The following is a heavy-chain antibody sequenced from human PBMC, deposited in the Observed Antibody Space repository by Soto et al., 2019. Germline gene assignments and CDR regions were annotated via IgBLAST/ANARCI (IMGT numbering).Heavy chain of an antibody. CDR1: GGTFSSYA. J-gene: IGHJ5*02. V-gene: IGHV1-69*01. D-gene: IGHD5-18*01. CDR2: IIAIFGTA. Sequence: QVPLVQSGAAVKKPGSSVKVSCKASGGTFSSYAIIWVRQAPGHGLEWMGGIIAIFGTANYAQKFQGRVTITADESTSTDYMELSSLRCDDTAVYYCARDEEYSYGTPSWFDPWGQGTLVTVSA. CDR3: ARDEEYSYGTPSWFDP.